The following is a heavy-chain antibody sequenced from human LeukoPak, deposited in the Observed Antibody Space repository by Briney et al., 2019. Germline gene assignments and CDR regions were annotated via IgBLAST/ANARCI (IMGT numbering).Heavy chain of an antibody. J-gene: IGHJ4*02. D-gene: IGHD2-2*03. CDR2: ISSNGGST. V-gene: IGHV3-64*01. Sequence: GGSLRLSCAASGFTFSSYAMHWVRQAPGKGLEYVSAISSNGGSTYYANSVKGRFTISRDNAKNSLYLQMNSLRAEDTAVYYCARDGYCSSTGTSCYGYWGQGTLVTVSS. CDR1: GFTFSSYA. CDR3: ARDGYCSSTGTSCYGY.